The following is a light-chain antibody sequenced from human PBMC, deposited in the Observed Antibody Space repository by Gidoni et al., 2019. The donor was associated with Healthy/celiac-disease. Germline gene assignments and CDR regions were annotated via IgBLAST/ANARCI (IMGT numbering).Light chain of an antibody. Sequence: QSALTQPPSASGSTGQSVTISCTGTSSDVGGYNYVSWYQQHPGKAPKLMIYEVSKRHSGVPDRFSGSKSGNTASLTVSGLQAEDEADYYCSSYAGSNNLVFGGGTKLTVL. CDR3: SSYAGSNNLV. J-gene: IGLJ2*01. CDR1: SSDVGGYNY. V-gene: IGLV2-8*01. CDR2: EVS.